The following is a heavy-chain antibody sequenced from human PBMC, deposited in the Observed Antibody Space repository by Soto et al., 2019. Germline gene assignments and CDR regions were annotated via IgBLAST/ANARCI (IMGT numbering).Heavy chain of an antibody. J-gene: IGHJ4*02. Sequence: ESGGGLVQPGRSLRLSCAASGFTFDDYAMHWVRQAPGKGLEWVSGISWNSGSIGYADSVKGRFTISRDNAKNSLYLQMNSLRAEDTALYYCAKDRGYDYIWGSYRNPLDYWGQGTLVTVSS. V-gene: IGHV3-9*01. CDR2: ISWNSGSI. CDR1: GFTFDDYA. D-gene: IGHD3-16*02. CDR3: AKDRGYDYIWGSYRNPLDY.